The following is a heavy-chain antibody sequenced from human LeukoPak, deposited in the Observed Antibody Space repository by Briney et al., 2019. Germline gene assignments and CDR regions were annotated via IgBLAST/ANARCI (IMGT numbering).Heavy chain of an antibody. Sequence: GGSLRLSCAASGFTFSSYAMSWVRQAPGKGLEWVSGISGGGGSTNCADSVRGRFTISRDNSKNTLYLQMNSLRAEDTAVYYCASHHSGVSATPEDYWGQGTLVTVSS. D-gene: IGHD2-15*01. CDR1: GFTFSSYA. CDR2: ISGGGGST. CDR3: ASHHSGVSATPEDY. J-gene: IGHJ4*02. V-gene: IGHV3-23*01.